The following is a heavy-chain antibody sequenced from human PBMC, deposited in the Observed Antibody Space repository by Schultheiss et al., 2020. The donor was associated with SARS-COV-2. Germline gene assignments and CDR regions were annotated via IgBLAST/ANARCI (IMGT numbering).Heavy chain of an antibody. CDR2: ISSSSSTI. CDR1: GFTFSSYS. Sequence: GGSLRLSCAASGFTFSSYSMNWVRQAPGKGLEWVSYISSSSSTIYYADSVKGRFTISRDNAKNSLYLQMNSLRAEDTAVYYCARDFSGGEVWGKGTTVTVSS. J-gene: IGHJ6*04. D-gene: IGHD3-16*01. CDR3: ARDFSGGEV. V-gene: IGHV3-48*01.